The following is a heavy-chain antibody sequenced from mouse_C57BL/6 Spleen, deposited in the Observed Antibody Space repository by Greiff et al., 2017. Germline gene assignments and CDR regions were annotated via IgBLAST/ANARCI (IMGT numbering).Heavy chain of an antibody. D-gene: IGHD2-4*01. V-gene: IGHV1-64*01. CDR2: IHPNSGST. CDR3: EREDDYDDYAMDY. CDR1: GYTFTSYW. J-gene: IGHJ4*01. Sequence: QVQLQQPGAELVKPGASVKLSCKASGYTFTSYWMHWVKQRPGQGLEWIGMIHPNSGSTNYNEKFKSKATLTVDKSASTAYMQLSSLTSEDSAVYYYEREDDYDDYAMDYWGQGTSVTVSS.